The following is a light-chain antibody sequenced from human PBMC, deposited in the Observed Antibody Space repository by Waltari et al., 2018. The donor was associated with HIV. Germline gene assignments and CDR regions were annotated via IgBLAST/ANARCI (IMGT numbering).Light chain of an antibody. CDR3: AAWDDSLNGVL. V-gene: IGLV1-44*01. Sequence: QSVLTQPPSASGTPGQGVTISCSGARSNIGTNTVHWYRQLPGTAPQRLIYGNNVRPSGVPDRFAGSKSGTSASLAISGLQSEDEADYYCAAWDDSLNGVLFGGGTKLTVL. J-gene: IGLJ2*01. CDR1: RSNIGTNT. CDR2: GNN.